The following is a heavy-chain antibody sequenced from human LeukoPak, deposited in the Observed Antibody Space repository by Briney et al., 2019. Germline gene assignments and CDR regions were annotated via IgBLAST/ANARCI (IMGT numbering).Heavy chain of an antibody. J-gene: IGHJ3*02. V-gene: IGHV3-21*01. CDR3: ARDGWFGEDPVYAFNI. Sequence: GGSLRLSCAASGFTFSSYSMNWVRQAPGKGLEWVSSISSSSSYIYYADSVKGRFTISRDNAKNSLYLQMNSLRAEDTAVYYCARDGWFGEDPVYAFNIWGQGTMVTVSS. CDR2: ISSSSSYI. D-gene: IGHD3-10*01. CDR1: GFTFSSYS.